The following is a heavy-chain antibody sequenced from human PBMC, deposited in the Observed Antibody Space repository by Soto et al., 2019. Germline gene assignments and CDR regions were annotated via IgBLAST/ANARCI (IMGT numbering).Heavy chain of an antibody. V-gene: IGHV3-7*01. J-gene: IGHJ6*02. CDR1: GFTFSSYW. CDR2: IKQDGSEK. CDR3: ERGRRWLQSYGMDV. Sequence: EVQLVESGGGLVQPGGSLRLSCAASGFTFSSYWMSWVRQAPGKGLEWVANIKQDGSEKYYVDSVKGRFTISRDNAKNSLYLQMNSLRAEDRAVYYCERGRRWLQSYGMDVWGQGTTVTVSS. D-gene: IGHD5-12*01.